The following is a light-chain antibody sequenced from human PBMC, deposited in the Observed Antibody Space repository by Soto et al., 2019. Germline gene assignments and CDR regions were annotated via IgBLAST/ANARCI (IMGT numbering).Light chain of an antibody. CDR2: DVG. Sequence: QSALTQPASVSGSPGQSITISCTGTSSDVGGYNYVSWYQHHPGKAPKLMIYDVGNRPSGVSNRFSGSKSGNTASLTIPGLQASAEADYYCSSYTSSSTLYVFGTGTKVTVL. CDR1: SSDVGGYNY. CDR3: SSYTSSSTLYV. V-gene: IGLV2-14*03. J-gene: IGLJ1*01.